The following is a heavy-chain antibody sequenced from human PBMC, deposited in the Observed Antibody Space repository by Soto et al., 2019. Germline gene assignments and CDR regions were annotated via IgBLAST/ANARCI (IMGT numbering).Heavy chain of an antibody. V-gene: IGHV4-4*02. CDR1: GGSISRTNW. D-gene: IGHD3-9*01. Sequence: QVQLQESGPGLVKPSGTLSLTCAVSGGSISRTNWWSWVRQPPGKGLEWIGEIYHSGTTNYNPSLKSRVTMSVDKSKNQFSLKLSSVTAADTAVYYCAKSITSDWLFFDYWGRGTLVTVSS. CDR2: IYHSGTT. CDR3: AKSITSDWLFFDY. J-gene: IGHJ4*02.